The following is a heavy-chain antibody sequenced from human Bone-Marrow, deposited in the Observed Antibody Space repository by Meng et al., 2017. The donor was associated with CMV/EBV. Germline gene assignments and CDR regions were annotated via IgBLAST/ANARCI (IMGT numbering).Heavy chain of an antibody. D-gene: IGHD2-2*02. CDR2: IYSGGST. Sequence: GESLKISCAASAFTVSNNYMSWVRQAPGKGLEWVSVIYSGGSTYYADSVKGRFTISRDNSKNTLYLQMSSLRAEDTAVYYCAKTARGYCSSTSCYNREDSYWYFDLWGRGTLVTVSS. CDR3: AKTARGYCSSTSCYNREDSYWYFDL. J-gene: IGHJ2*01. V-gene: IGHV3-53*01. CDR1: AFTVSNNY.